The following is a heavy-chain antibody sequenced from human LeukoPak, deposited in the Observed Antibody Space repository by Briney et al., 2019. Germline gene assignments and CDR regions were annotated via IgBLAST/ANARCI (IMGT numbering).Heavy chain of an antibody. D-gene: IGHD1-14*01. J-gene: IGHJ3*02. V-gene: IGHV4-34*01. CDR2: INHSGST. Sequence: KSSETLSLTCAVYGGSFSGYYWSWIRQPPGKGLEWIGEINHSGSTNYNPSLKSRVTISVDTSKNQFSLKLSSVTAADTAVYYCARGNTGAFDIWGQGTMVTVSS. CDR1: GGSFSGYY. CDR3: ARGNTGAFDI.